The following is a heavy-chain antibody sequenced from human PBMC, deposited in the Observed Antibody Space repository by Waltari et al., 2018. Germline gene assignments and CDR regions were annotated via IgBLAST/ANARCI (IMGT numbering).Heavy chain of an antibody. CDR1: VFTFSSYA. D-gene: IGHD3-22*01. CDR3: AKDRYYYDSSGYYYDY. Sequence: EVQLLESGGGLVQPGGSLRLSCAASVFTFSSYAMSWVRPAPGKGLEWVSAISGSGGSTYYADSVKGRFTISRDNSKNTLYLQMNSLRAEDTAVYYCAKDRYYYDSSGYYYDYWGQGTLVTVSS. J-gene: IGHJ4*02. CDR2: ISGSGGST. V-gene: IGHV3-23*01.